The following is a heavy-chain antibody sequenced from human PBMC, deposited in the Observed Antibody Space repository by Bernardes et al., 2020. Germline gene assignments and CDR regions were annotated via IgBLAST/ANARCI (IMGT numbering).Heavy chain of an antibody. Sequence: SETLSLTCTVSGGSVSSDNYYWSWIRQPPGKGLEWIVYIYHSGTTNYNPSLKSRVTVSVDTSKNQFSLKLNSVTAADTAVYYCARARAHTTALFDYWGQGTLVTVSS. CDR1: GGSVSSDNYY. J-gene: IGHJ4*02. V-gene: IGHV4-61*01. CDR2: IYHSGTT. CDR3: ARARAHTTALFDY. D-gene: IGHD4-17*01.